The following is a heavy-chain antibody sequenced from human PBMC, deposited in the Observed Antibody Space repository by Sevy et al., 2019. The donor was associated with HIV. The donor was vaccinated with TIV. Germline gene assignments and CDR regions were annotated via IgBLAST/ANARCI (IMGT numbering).Heavy chain of an antibody. CDR2: IGSGGDST. J-gene: IGHJ4*02. Sequence: GGSLRLSCAASGFTFNNHAMGWVRQAPGKGLEWISAIGSGGDSTYYADSVKGRFTISRDNSKNTLYLQMNSLRVDDMAIYYCAKGSTGWPYYFDFWGQGTVVTVSS. CDR1: GFTFNNHA. CDR3: AKGSTGWPYYFDF. V-gene: IGHV3-23*01. D-gene: IGHD2-8*02.